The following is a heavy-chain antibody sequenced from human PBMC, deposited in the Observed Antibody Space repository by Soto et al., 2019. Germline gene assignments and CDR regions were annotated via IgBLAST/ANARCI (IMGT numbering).Heavy chain of an antibody. CDR1: GYTLTSYA. Sequence: GASVKVSCKASGYTLTSYAMHLVRPAPGQRLEWMGWINAGNGNTKYSQKFQGRVTITRDTSASTAYMELSSLRSEDTAVYYCARSIVVVTALDYWGQGTLVTVSS. CDR3: ARSIVVVTALDY. J-gene: IGHJ4*02. D-gene: IGHD2-21*02. V-gene: IGHV1-3*01. CDR2: INAGNGNT.